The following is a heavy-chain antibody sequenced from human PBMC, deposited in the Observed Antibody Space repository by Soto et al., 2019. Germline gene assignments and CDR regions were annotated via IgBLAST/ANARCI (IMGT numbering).Heavy chain of an antibody. CDR2: IYYSGST. CDR1: GGSISSGDYY. J-gene: IGHJ3*02. Sequence: PSETLSLTCTVSGGSISSGDYYWSWIRQPPGKGLEWIGYIYYSGSTYYNPSLKSRVTISVDTSKNQFSLKLSSVTAADTAVYYCARASIVVVTPDAFEIWGQGTMVTVSS. D-gene: IGHD3-22*01. CDR3: ARASIVVVTPDAFEI. V-gene: IGHV4-30-4*01.